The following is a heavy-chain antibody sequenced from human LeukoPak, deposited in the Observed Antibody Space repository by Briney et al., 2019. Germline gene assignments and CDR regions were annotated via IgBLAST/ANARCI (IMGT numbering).Heavy chain of an antibody. V-gene: IGHV4-39*02. D-gene: IGHD6-13*01. CDR1: GFSFSSYS. Sequence: GSLRLSCAASGFSFSSYSMNWVRQAPGKGLEWVGSIYYSGSTYYNPSLKSRVTISVDTSKNQSSLKLSSVTAADTAVYYCARESRAAAGIKYFDYWGQGTLVTVSS. CDR2: IYYSGST. CDR3: ARESRAAAGIKYFDY. J-gene: IGHJ4*02.